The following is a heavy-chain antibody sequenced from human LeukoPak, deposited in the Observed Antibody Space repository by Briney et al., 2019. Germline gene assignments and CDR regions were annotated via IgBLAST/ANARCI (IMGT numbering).Heavy chain of an antibody. CDR3: ASHGKQLLRLDFDY. Sequence: PADTLSLTCTVSGRSLSSSGYHWGWIPRPPGKGLEWLGSNYYGGSNYYYPSLKDRVTISLDPSKNQFSLKLTSVTSADTAVYYCASHGKQLLRLDFDYWGQGTLVTVSS. V-gene: IGHV4-39*01. CDR1: GRSLSSSGYH. CDR2: NYYGGSN. J-gene: IGHJ4*02. D-gene: IGHD6-19*01.